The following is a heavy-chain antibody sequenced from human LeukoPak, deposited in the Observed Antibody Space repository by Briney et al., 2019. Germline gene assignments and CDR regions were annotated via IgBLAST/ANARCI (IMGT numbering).Heavy chain of an antibody. Sequence: PVKVSCKASGGTFSSYAISWVRQAPGQGLEWMGRIIPIFGTANYAQKFQGRVTITTDESTSTAYMELSSLRSEDTAVYYCASHLYRRARGDYYYYMDVWGKGTTVTVSS. D-gene: IGHD3-10*01. CDR3: ASHLYRRARGDYYYYMDV. J-gene: IGHJ6*03. CDR1: GGTFSSYA. V-gene: IGHV1-69*05. CDR2: IIPIFGTA.